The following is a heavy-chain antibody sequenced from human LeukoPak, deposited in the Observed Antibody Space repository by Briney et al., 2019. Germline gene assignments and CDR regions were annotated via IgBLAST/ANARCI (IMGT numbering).Heavy chain of an antibody. CDR1: GFTFSSYS. CDR2: ISVSGVNTHSVGGLNT. V-gene: IGHV3-23*01. CDR3: VTWIQTHFDY. J-gene: IGHJ4*02. D-gene: IGHD5-18*01. Sequence: GGSLRLSCAASGFTFSSYSMNWVRQAPGKGLEWVTTISVSGVNTHSVGGLNTHYADSVKGRFIISRDDSKNTLHLQMNSLRAEDSAIYYCVTWIQTHFDYWGQGTLVTVSS.